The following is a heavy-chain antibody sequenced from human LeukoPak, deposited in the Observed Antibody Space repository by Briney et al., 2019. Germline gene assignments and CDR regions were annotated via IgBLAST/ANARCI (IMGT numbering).Heavy chain of an antibody. V-gene: IGHV3-30*04. CDR2: LWYDGSNQ. Sequence: PGGSLRLSCEASGFTLSTYAVHWVRQAPGKGLQWVAALWYDGSNQYYADSVKGRFTISRDNSKNTLYLQMSSLKVEDTAVYYSTRAPYFDRWYFDLWGRGALVTVSS. CDR1: GFTLSTYA. J-gene: IGHJ2*01. D-gene: IGHD2/OR15-2a*01. CDR3: TRAPYFDRWYFDL.